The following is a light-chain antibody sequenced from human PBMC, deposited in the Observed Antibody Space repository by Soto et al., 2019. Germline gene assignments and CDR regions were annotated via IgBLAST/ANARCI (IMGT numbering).Light chain of an antibody. CDR2: DVS. J-gene: IGLJ2*01. V-gene: IGLV2-14*01. CDR3: SPYTSSSTLGV. CDR1: SSDVGGYNY. Sequence: QSALTQPASVSGSPGQSITISCTGTSSDVGGYNYVSWYQQHPAKAPKLMIYDVSNRPSGVSNRFSGSKSGNTASLTISGLQAEDETDYFASPYTSSSTLGVFGEGTKLTVL.